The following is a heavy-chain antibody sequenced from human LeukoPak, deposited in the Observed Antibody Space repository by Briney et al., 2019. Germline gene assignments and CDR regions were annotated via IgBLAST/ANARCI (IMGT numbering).Heavy chain of an antibody. J-gene: IGHJ5*02. CDR2: IWPDGSDT. Sequence: GGSLRLSCAASGFTFRDYWMAWVRQAPGKGLEWVANIWPDGSDTYHVESVRGRFAISRDNAQNSLNLQMNGLRVADSAVYFCARWGVNAGLDRWGQGTLVIVYS. D-gene: IGHD3-10*01. V-gene: IGHV3-7*01. CDR1: GFTFRDYW. CDR3: ARWGVNAGLDR.